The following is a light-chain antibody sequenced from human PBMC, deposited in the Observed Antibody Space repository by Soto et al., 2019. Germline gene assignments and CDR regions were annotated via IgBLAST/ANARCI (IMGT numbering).Light chain of an antibody. J-gene: IGKJ1*01. CDR1: QNIRSY. CDR3: QQGYTPRLT. CDR2: ATS. Sequence: DIQMTQSPTSLSASVGDRVTISCRASQNIRSYLNFYQQIPGKAHNLLIYATSILQTGVPSRFSGSGSGTDFTLNINGLQPEDFATYYCQQGYTPRLTFGQGTKVDIK. V-gene: IGKV1-39*01.